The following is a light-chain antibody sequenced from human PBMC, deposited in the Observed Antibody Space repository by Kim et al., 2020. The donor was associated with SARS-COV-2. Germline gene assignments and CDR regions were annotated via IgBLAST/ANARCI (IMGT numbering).Light chain of an antibody. Sequence: ASGELTCTLSGGQSSYAIARHQQQPEKNPGYLMKLNSDGSHTRGDGFPDRFSGSSSGAEPYLTSSSRQSEDEADYFCQTWGTGTWVFGGGTQLTVL. CDR1: GGQSSYA. CDR2: LNSDGSH. V-gene: IGLV4-69*01. J-gene: IGLJ3*02. CDR3: QTWGTGTWV.